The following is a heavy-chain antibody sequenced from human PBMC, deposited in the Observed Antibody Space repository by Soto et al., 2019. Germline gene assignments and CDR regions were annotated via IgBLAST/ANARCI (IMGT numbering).Heavy chain of an antibody. J-gene: IGHJ4*02. CDR1: GFPLSTYGVG. Sequence: QITLKESGPTLVKPTQTLTLTCNSSGFPLSTYGVGVGWIRQPPGKALEWLALIYWDDDTRFSPSLNSRLAITKDTSKSQVVLTMTHMDPVDTATYYCAHRPGFSMAFDYWGPGSLVTVSS. CDR3: AHRPGFSMAFDY. V-gene: IGHV2-5*02. D-gene: IGHD3-10*01. CDR2: IYWDDDT.